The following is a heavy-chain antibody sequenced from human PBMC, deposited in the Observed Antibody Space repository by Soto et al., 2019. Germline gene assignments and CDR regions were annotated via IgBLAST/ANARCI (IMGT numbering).Heavy chain of an antibody. D-gene: IGHD1-26*01. CDR2: ISYDGSNK. V-gene: IGHV3-30-3*01. CDR1: GFTFSSYA. CDR3: ARDIGGSPWGGAFDI. J-gene: IGHJ3*02. Sequence: GGSLRLSCAASGFTFSSYAMHWVRQAPGKGLEWVAVISYDGSNKYYADSVKGRFTISRDNSKNTLYLQMNSLRAEDTAVYYCARDIGGSPWGGAFDIWGQGTMVTVSS.